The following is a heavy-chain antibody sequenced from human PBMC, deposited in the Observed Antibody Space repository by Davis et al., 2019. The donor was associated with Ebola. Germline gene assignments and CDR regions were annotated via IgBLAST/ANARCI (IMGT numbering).Heavy chain of an antibody. CDR3: ARVDAYDFWSGLDY. V-gene: IGHV3-33*01. D-gene: IGHD3-3*01. CDR2: IWYDGSNK. J-gene: IGHJ4*02. Sequence: GESLKISCAASGFTFSSYGMHWVRQAPGKGLEWVAVIWYDGSNKYYADSVKGRFTISRDNSKNTLYLQMNSLRAEDTAVYYCARVDAYDFWSGLDYWGQGTLVTASS. CDR1: GFTFSSYG.